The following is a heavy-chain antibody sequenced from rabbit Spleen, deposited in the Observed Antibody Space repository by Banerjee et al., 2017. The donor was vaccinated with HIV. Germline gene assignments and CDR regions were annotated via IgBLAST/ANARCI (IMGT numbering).Heavy chain of an antibody. Sequence: QEQLVESGGGLVQPTGSLTLTCKASGFSFGDRDVMCWVRQAPGKGLEWIGCIYVGSGSTHYASWAKGRFTMYKTSSTTVTLQLTSLTAADTATYFCARSGYVGGDYTWDLWGQGTLVTVS. D-gene: IGHD1-1*01. J-gene: IGHJ4*01. CDR1: GFSFGDRDV. CDR2: IYVGSGST. CDR3: ARSGYVGGDYTWDL. V-gene: IGHV1S45*01.